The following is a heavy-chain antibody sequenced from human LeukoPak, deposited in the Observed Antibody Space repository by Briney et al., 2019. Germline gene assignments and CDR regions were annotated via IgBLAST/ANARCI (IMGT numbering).Heavy chain of an antibody. CDR1: GYTFNNYA. D-gene: IGHD3-3*01. CDR3: ARAKNYDFWSGYYTYYYYGMDV. V-gene: IGHV7-4-1*02. Sequence: ASVKVSCKSSGYTFNNYAMNWVRRAPGQGLEWMGWINTNTGNPTYAQGFTGRFVFSLDTSVSTAYLQISSLKAEDTAVYYCARAKNYDFWSGYYTYYYYGMDVWGQGTTVTVSS. CDR2: INTNTGNP. J-gene: IGHJ6*02.